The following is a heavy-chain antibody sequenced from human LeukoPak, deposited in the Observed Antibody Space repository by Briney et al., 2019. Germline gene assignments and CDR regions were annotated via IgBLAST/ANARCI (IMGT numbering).Heavy chain of an antibody. J-gene: IGHJ5*02. CDR2: INPNGGGT. Sequence: ASVKVSCKASGYTFTGYYMHWVRQAPGQGLEWMGWINPNGGGTNYAQDFQGRVTMTRDTSISTAYMELSRLTSDDTAVYYCARVSVPFANWFDPWGQGTLVTVSS. CDR1: GYTFTGYY. D-gene: IGHD2-2*01. CDR3: ARVSVPFANWFDP. V-gene: IGHV1-2*02.